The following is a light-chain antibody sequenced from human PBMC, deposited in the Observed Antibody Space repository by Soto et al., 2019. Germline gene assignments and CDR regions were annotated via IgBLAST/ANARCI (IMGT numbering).Light chain of an antibody. Sequence: QSVLTQPASVSGSPGQSITISCAGTSSDVGRYTYVSWYQQHPGKAPKLIIYDVYNRPTGVSNRFSGSKSGNTASLTISGLQAEDEADYYCTSYTSTSTPYVFGGGTKVTVL. CDR3: TSYTSTSTPYV. V-gene: IGLV2-14*01. J-gene: IGLJ1*01. CDR2: DVY. CDR1: SSDVGRYTY.